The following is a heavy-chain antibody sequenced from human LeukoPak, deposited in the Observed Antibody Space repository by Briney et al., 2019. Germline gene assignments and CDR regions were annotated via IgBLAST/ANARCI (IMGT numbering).Heavy chain of an antibody. CDR3: ARHALDTALVYFDY. Sequence: SETLSLTCAVSGGSISSYYWSWIRQPPGKGLEWIGDIYYSGSTKDNPSLKSRVTISVDTSKNQFSPKLSSVTAADTAVYFCARHALDTALVYFDYWGQGALVTVSS. CDR2: IYYSGST. CDR1: GGSISSYY. D-gene: IGHD5-18*01. V-gene: IGHV4-59*08. J-gene: IGHJ4*02.